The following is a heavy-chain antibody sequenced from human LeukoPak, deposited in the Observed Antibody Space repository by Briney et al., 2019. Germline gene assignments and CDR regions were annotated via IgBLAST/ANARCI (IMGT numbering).Heavy chain of an antibody. J-gene: IGHJ4*02. V-gene: IGHV1-69*06. CDR3: ARAYYDILTGYMPLYYFDY. Sequence: ASVKVSCKASGGTFSSYAISWVRQAPGQGLEWVGGIIPIFGTANYAQKFQGRVTITADKSTSTAYMELSSLRSEDTAVYYCARAYYDILTGYMPLYYFDYWGQGTLVTVSS. CDR1: GGTFSSYA. CDR2: IIPIFGTA. D-gene: IGHD3-9*01.